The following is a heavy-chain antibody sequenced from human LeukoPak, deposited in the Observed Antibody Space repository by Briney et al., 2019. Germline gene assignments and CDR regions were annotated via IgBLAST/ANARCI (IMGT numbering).Heavy chain of an antibody. J-gene: IGHJ1*01. V-gene: IGHV3-66*01. D-gene: IGHD3-22*01. CDR1: GFAVSSNY. CDR2: ISSGGST. CDR3: ARDSMIVGWYFQH. Sequence: GGSLRLSCAASGFAVSSNYMSWVRQAPGKGLEWVSVISSGGSTNYADSVKGRFTISRDNSKNTLNLQMNSLRAEDTAVYYCARDSMIVGWYFQHWGQGTLVTVSS.